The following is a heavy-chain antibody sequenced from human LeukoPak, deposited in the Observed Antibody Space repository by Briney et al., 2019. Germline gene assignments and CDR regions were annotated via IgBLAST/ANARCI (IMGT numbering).Heavy chain of an antibody. CDR1: GFTFSSYA. D-gene: IGHD6-19*01. Sequence: GGSLRLSCAASGFTFSSYAMNWVRQAPGKGLEWVSSISSSSSYIYYADSVKGRFTISRDNSKNTLYLQMNSLRAEDTAVYYCARDEAPVISSGWYYIWGQGTLVTVSS. V-gene: IGHV3-21*01. J-gene: IGHJ4*02. CDR2: ISSSSSYI. CDR3: ARDEAPVISSGWYYI.